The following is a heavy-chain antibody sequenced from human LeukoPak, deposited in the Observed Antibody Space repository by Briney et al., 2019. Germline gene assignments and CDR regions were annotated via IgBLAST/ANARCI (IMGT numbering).Heavy chain of an antibody. Sequence: LETLSLTCTVSGGSISSSSYYWGWIRQPPGKGLEWIGSIYYSGSTYYNPSLKSRVTISVDTSKNQFSLKLSSVTAADTAVYYCAREDIQLWPRGSIDYWGQGTLVTVSS. CDR2: IYYSGST. CDR3: AREDIQLWPRGSIDY. V-gene: IGHV4-39*07. D-gene: IGHD5-18*01. J-gene: IGHJ4*02. CDR1: GGSISSSSYY.